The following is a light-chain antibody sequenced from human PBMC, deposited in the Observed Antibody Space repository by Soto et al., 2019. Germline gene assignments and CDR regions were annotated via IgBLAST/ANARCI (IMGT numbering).Light chain of an antibody. V-gene: IGKV3-11*01. CDR3: QQRET. J-gene: IGKJ3*01. CDR2: DAS. CDR1: QSVSSY. Sequence: EIVLTQSPATLSLSPGEGATLSCRASQSVSSYLAWYQQKPGQAPRLLIYDASNRATGIPARFSGSGSGTDFTLTISSLEPEDFAVYYCQQRETFGPGTKVDIK.